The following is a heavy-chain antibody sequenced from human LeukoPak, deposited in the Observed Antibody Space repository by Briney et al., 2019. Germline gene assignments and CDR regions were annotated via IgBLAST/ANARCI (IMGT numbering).Heavy chain of an antibody. J-gene: IGHJ4*02. V-gene: IGHV4-31*03. Sequence: SETLSLTCTVSSASISSGGYFWSWIRQHPGKGLEWIGCISYSGSTYSNPSLKSRLTISLDTPKNQFSLSLTSVTAADTAVYYCARAGNLNDFDYWGQGTLVTVSS. CDR3: ARAGNLNDFDY. CDR1: SASISSGGYF. CDR2: ISYSGST. D-gene: IGHD1-1*01.